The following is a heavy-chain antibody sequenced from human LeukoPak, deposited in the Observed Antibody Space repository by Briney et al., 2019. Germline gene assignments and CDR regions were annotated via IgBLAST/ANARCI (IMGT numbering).Heavy chain of an antibody. CDR2: ISAYNGNT. CDR1: GYTFISYG. CDR3: ARDNYDILTGYLYYFDY. D-gene: IGHD3-9*01. Sequence: ASVKVSCKASGYTFISYGISWVRQAPGQGLEWTGWISAYNGNTNYAQKLQGRVTMTTDTSTSTAYMELRSLRSDDTAVYYCARDNYDILTGYLYYFDYWGQGTLVTVSS. J-gene: IGHJ4*02. V-gene: IGHV1-18*04.